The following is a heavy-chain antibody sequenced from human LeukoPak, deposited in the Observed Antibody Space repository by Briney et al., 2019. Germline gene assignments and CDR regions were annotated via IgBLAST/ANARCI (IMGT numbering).Heavy chain of an antibody. CDR2: IYYSGST. D-gene: IGHD2-2*02. J-gene: IGHJ5*02. CDR3: ARYCSSTNCYKGGFDP. Sequence: SETLSLTCTVSGGSISSGGYYWSWIRQHPGQGLEWIGYIYYSGSTYSNPSLKSRVTISVDTSKDQFSLNLSSVTAADTAVYYCARYCSSTNCYKGGFDPWGQGTLVTASS. V-gene: IGHV4-31*03. CDR1: GGSISSGGYY.